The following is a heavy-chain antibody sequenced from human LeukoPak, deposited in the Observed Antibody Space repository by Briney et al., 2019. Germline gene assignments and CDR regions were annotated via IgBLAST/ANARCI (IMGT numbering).Heavy chain of an antibody. J-gene: IGHJ6*03. CDR1: GGSISSYY. CDR3: ARDARGVDTAMPYYYYYMDV. D-gene: IGHD5-18*01. V-gene: IGHV4-4*07. CDR2: IYTSGST. Sequence: SETLSLTCTVSGGSISSYYWSWIRQPAGKGLEWIGRIYTSGSTNYNPSLKSRVTMSVDTSKNQFSLKLSSVTAADTAVYYCARDARGVDTAMPYYYYYMDVWGKGTTVTVSS.